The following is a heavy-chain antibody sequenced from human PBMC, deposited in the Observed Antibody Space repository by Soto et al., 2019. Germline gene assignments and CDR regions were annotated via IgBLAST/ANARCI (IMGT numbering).Heavy chain of an antibody. J-gene: IGHJ5*02. CDR3: ARDMHAGFTHDFDP. V-gene: IGHV4-59*02. D-gene: IGHD1-1*01. CDR1: GGSVTSHH. CDR2: TSYTGNT. Sequence: SETLSLTGFVPGGSVTSHHCSWIRQFTGQGLQWIAYTSYTGNTDYNPSLPTRVTISLDTSKNQLYLKLTSMTAADTAVDFCARDMHAGFTHDFDPWGQGTLVTVSS.